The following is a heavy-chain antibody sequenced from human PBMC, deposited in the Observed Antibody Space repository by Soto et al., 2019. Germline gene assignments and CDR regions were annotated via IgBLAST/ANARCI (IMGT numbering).Heavy chain of an antibody. V-gene: IGHV3-33*08. CDR1: GFTCSIYG. Sequence: AGGSLGLSCATSGFTCSIYGIPWVLQAPGTGLELAAVTWYDGSNKYYADSVKGRFTSSRDNSKNTLYLQMNSLRAEDTAVYYCARDRRHYDFWSGYWHLYYYYGMDVWGPGTTVTVSS. CDR2: TWYDGSNK. D-gene: IGHD3-3*01. CDR3: ARDRRHYDFWSGYWHLYYYYGMDV. J-gene: IGHJ6*02.